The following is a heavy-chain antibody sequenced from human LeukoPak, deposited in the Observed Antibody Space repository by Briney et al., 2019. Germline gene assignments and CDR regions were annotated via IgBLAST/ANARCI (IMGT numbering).Heavy chain of an antibody. D-gene: IGHD3-10*01. J-gene: IGHJ4*02. V-gene: IGHV3-48*01. CDR1: GFTFSSYS. CDR2: ISSSSSTI. Sequence: GGSLRLSRAASGFTFSSYSMNWVRQAPGKGLEWVSYISSSSSTIYYADSVKGRFTISRDNAKNSLYLQMNSLRAEDTAVYYCARDLRWFGEFIDYWGQGTLVTVSS. CDR3: ARDLRWFGEFIDY.